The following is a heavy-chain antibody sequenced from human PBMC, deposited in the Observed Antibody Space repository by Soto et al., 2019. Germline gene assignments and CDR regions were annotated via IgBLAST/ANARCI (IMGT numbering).Heavy chain of an antibody. CDR3: ARAPLAGQCGSTSCFEGMDV. CDR1: GGSMCSGGYY. CDR2: INHSGNT. D-gene: IGHD2-2*01. J-gene: IGHJ6*01. Sequence: QVQLQESGPGLVKPSQTLSLTCTVSGGSMCSGGYYWSWIRQPPGKGLEWIGEINHSGNTNYNPAPKSRVPISVVTSNNQLPLKLSAGSAAHMAVYYCARAPLAGQCGSTSCFEGMDVWSAGTTVTVSS. V-gene: IGHV4-30-4*08.